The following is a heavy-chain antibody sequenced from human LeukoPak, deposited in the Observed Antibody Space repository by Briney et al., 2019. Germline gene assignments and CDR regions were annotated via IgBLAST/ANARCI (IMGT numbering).Heavy chain of an antibody. CDR2: IIPTFGTA. CDR1: GGTFSTYA. D-gene: IGHD6-13*01. V-gene: IGHV1-69*01. J-gene: IGHJ4*02. Sequence: VASVTVSCKASGGTFSTYAVSWVRQAPGQGLEWMGGIIPTFGTANYAQKIQGRITITADESTSTTYMELSSLTSEDTAVYYCARAAGQYSASWYVFDSLGEGTLVTVSS. CDR3: ARAAGQYSASWYVFDS.